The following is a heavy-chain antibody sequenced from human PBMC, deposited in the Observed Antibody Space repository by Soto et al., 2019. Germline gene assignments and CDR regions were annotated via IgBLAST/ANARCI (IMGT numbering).Heavy chain of an antibody. CDR2: ISHDGNKK. CDR1: GFKFSSYF. D-gene: IGHD1-1*01. CDR3: AKEIGGAASTYHYYGMDA. Sequence: QVHLVESGGGVVQPGRSLRLSCAASGFKFSSYFMHWVRQAPGKGLERVATISHDGNKKFHLDSVKGRFTISRDNSKDTVYLQMDSLRFDDTAEYYCAKEIGGAASTYHYYGMDAWGQGTTVTVS. V-gene: IGHV3-30*18. J-gene: IGHJ6*02.